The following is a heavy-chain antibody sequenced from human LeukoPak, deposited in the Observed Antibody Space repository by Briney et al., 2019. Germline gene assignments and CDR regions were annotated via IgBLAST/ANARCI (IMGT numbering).Heavy chain of an antibody. CDR2: ISSSSSYI. Sequence: KPGRSRRLSCAASGCTFSSYSMNWVRQAPGKGLEWVSSISSSSSYIYYADSVKGRFAISRDNAKTSLYLQMNSLRAEDTAVYYCARATVARDTASDYWGQGTLVTVSS. D-gene: IGHD4-23*01. J-gene: IGHJ4*02. CDR1: GCTFSSYS. CDR3: ARATVARDTASDY. V-gene: IGHV3-21*01.